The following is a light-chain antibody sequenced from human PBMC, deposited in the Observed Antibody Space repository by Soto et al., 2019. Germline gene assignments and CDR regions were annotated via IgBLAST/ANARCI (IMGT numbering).Light chain of an antibody. CDR3: CSHSTSITWM. V-gene: IGLV2-14*03. J-gene: IGLJ3*02. CDR1: SSDVGGYNF. Sequence: QSALTQTASVSGSPGQSITISCTGTSSDVGGYNFGSWYQQHPGKAPKLIIHEVTNRPSGVSDRFSGSKSGNTASLNISGLQAEDEAVSYCCSHSTSITWMFGGGTKLTVL. CDR2: EVT.